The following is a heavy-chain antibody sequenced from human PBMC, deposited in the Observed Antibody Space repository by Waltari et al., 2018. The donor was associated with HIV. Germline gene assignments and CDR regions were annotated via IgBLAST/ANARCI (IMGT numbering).Heavy chain of an antibody. CDR1: GYTFTSYD. J-gene: IGHJ6*02. Sequence: QVQLVQSGAEVKKPGASVKVSCKASGYTFTSYDITWVRQDNGQGLEWMGWMNPNSGNTGYAQKCQGRVTMTRNTSISTAYMELSSLRSEDTAVYYCASRVAAAGTPLYYYYGMDVWGQGTTVTVSS. V-gene: IGHV1-8*01. CDR3: ASRVAAAGTPLYYYYGMDV. CDR2: MNPNSGNT. D-gene: IGHD6-13*01.